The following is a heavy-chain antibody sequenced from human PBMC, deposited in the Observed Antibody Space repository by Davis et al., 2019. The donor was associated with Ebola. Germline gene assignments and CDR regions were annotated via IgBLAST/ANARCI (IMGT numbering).Heavy chain of an antibody. J-gene: IGHJ3*02. Sequence: PSETLSLTCTVSGGSISSGDYYWSWVRQPPGKGLEWIGQVFLHGGTSYNPSLKSRVTISIDKSNNLFSLQLTSVSAADTAVYYCARHWGYAFDMWGQGTMVTVSS. CDR3: ARHWGYAFDM. CDR1: GGSISSGDYY. D-gene: IGHD7-27*01. CDR2: VFLHGGT. V-gene: IGHV4-39*07.